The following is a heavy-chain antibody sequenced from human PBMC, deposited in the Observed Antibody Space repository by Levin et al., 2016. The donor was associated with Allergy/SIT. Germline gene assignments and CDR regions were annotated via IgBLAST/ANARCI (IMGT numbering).Heavy chain of an antibody. CDR3: ARVGGYSGYDFGSGDYYYYGMDV. D-gene: IGHD5-12*01. Sequence: WIRQPPGKGLEWIGYIYYSGSTNYNPSLKSRVTISVDTSKNQFSLKLSSVTAADTAVYYCARVGGYSGYDFGSGDYYYYGMDVWGQGTTVTVSS. CDR2: IYYSGST. V-gene: IGHV4-59*01. J-gene: IGHJ6*02.